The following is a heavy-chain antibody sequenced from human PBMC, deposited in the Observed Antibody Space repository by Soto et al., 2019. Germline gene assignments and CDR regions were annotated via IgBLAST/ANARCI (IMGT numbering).Heavy chain of an antibody. CDR3: ARGLAIVRGYSYGYGDY. D-gene: IGHD5-18*01. CDR2: IYYDGST. Sequence: SETLSLTFTVSGASISSGTFYWGWIRQPPGKGLESIANIYYDGSTYYNPSLKSRVTISLDTSKNQFSLKLSSVTAADTAVYYCARGLAIVRGYSYGYGDYWGQGTLVTVS. J-gene: IGHJ4*02. CDR1: GASISSGTFY. V-gene: IGHV4-39*01.